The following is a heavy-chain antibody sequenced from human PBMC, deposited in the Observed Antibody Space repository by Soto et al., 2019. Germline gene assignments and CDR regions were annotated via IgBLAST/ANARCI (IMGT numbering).Heavy chain of an antibody. CDR1: GYTFTSYC. CDR3: ARSRPAAGTFPDY. D-gene: IGHD6-13*01. V-gene: IGHV1-18*01. J-gene: IGHJ4*02. CDR2: ISAYNGNT. Sequence: GASVEVSCKASGYTFTSYCISWVLQAPGQGLEWMGWISAYNGNTNYAQKLQGRVTMTTDTSTSTAYMELRSLRSDDTAVYYCARSRPAAGTFPDYWGQGTLVTVSS.